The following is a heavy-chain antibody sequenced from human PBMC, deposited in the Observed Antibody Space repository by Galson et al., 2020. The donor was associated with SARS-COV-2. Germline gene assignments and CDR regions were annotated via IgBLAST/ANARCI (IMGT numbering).Heavy chain of an antibody. Sequence: SETLSLTCAVYGGSFSGYYWSWIRQPPGKGLEWIGEINHSGSTNYNPSLKSRVTISVDTSKNQFSLKLSSVTAADTAVYYCARGGRFLEWLLSKHYYYYMDVWGKGITVTVSS. CDR2: INHSGST. D-gene: IGHD3-3*01. CDR3: ARGGRFLEWLLSKHYYYYMDV. V-gene: IGHV4-34*01. CDR1: GGSFSGYY. J-gene: IGHJ6*03.